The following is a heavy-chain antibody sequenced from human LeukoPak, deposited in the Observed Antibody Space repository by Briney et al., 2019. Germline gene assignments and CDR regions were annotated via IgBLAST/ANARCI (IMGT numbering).Heavy chain of an antibody. D-gene: IGHD3-10*01. CDR3: ARSGVVRGVPPGY. CDR2: IT. V-gene: IGHV4-4*02. Sequence: PSETLSLTCAVSGGSISSTNWWTWVRQPPGKGLEWIGEITNYNPSLKSRVTISVDTSKNQFSLKLSSVTAADTAVYYCARSGVVRGVPPGYWGQGTLVTVSS. CDR1: GGSISSTNW. J-gene: IGHJ4*02.